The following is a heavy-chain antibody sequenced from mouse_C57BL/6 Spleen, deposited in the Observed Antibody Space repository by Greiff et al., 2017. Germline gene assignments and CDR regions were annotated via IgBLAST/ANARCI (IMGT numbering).Heavy chain of an antibody. Sequence: EVMLVESGGGLVKPGGSLKLSCAASGFTFSDYGMHWVRQAPEKGLEWVAYISSGSSTIYYADTVKGRFTISRDNAKNTLFLQMTSLRSEDTAMYYCARETGGGVYAMDYWGQGTSVTVSS. D-gene: IGHD4-1*01. J-gene: IGHJ4*01. V-gene: IGHV5-17*01. CDR2: ISSGSSTI. CDR3: ARETGGGVYAMDY. CDR1: GFTFSDYG.